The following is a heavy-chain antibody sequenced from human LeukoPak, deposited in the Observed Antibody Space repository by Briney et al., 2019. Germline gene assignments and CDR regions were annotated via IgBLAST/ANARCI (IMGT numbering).Heavy chain of an antibody. Sequence: PSETLSLTCAVSGYSISSSNWWGWIRQPPGKGLEWIGYIYYSGSTYYNPSLKSRVTMSVDTSKNQFSLKLSSVTAVDTAVYYCARSDSELPTTEFDPWGQGTLVTVSS. D-gene: IGHD1-7*01. J-gene: IGHJ5*02. CDR3: ARSDSELPTTEFDP. CDR2: IYYSGST. CDR1: GYSISSSNW. V-gene: IGHV4-28*01.